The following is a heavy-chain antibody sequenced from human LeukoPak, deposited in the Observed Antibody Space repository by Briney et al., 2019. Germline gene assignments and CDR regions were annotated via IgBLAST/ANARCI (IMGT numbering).Heavy chain of an antibody. J-gene: IGHJ6*02. CDR1: GFAFSSHW. CDR3: ARNNGIDV. Sequence: GGSLRLSCAASGFAFSSHWMTWVRQVPGRGPEWVANVNRDGSETYYLDSVKGRFTISKDNAKNSLYLQMNSLRAEDTALYHCARNNGIDVWGQGTTVIVSS. CDR2: VNRDGSET. V-gene: IGHV3-7*03.